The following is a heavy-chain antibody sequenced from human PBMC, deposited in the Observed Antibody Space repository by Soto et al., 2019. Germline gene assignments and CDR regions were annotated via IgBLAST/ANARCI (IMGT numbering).Heavy chain of an antibody. CDR3: ARGDSTDCSNGVCSFFYNHDMDV. CDR2: INPKSGGT. D-gene: IGHD2-8*01. Sequence: QVQLVQSGAEVKKPGASVKVSCKASGYSFTDYHIHWVRQAPGQGLEWLGRINPKSGGTSTAQKFQGGITMTTDTSVSTASMELTRLTSDDTAIYYCARGDSTDCSNGVCSFFYNHDMDVWGQGTTVTFSS. J-gene: IGHJ6*02. V-gene: IGHV1-2*06. CDR1: GYSFTDYH.